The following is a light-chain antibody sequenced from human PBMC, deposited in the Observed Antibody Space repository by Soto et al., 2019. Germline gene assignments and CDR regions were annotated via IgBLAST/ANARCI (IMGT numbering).Light chain of an antibody. CDR2: DAS. Sequence: EIVLTQSPATLSLSPGESATLSCRASQSVSSYLAWYQQKPGQAPRLLIYDASNRATGIAARFSGSGSGTAFTLTISSLEPEDFAVYYCQRRSNWPRTFGQGTKLEIK. V-gene: IGKV3-11*01. J-gene: IGKJ2*01. CDR1: QSVSSY. CDR3: QRRSNWPRT.